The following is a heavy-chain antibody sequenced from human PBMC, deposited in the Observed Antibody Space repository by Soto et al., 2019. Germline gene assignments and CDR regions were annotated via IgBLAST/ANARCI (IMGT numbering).Heavy chain of an antibody. V-gene: IGHV1-69*06. Sequence: ASVKVSCKASGGTFSSYAISWVRQAPVQGLEWMGGIIPIIGTANYAQKLQGRVTITADTSTSTAYMELRSLRSDDTAVFYCARPPRYKLKSDAFDIGGQGTMVSV. D-gene: IGHD1-20*01. CDR1: GGTFSSYA. CDR2: IIPIIGTA. J-gene: IGHJ3*02. CDR3: ARPPRYKLKSDAFDI.